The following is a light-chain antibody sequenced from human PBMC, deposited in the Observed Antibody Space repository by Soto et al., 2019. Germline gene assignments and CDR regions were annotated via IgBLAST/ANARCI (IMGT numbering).Light chain of an antibody. CDR3: QNFNSAPYT. CDR2: AAS. J-gene: IGKJ2*01. CDR1: PGISNY. V-gene: IGKV1-27*01. Sequence: DIPMTQSPSSLSASVGDRVTITCRASPGISNYLAWYQQKPGKVPKLLIYAASTLQSGVPSRFSGSGSGTDFTLTISSLQPEDVATYYCQNFNSAPYTFGQGTKLEI.